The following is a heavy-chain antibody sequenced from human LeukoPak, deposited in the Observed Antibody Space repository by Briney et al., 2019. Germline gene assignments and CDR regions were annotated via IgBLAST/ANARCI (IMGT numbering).Heavy chain of an antibody. CDR3: AGVSSPLYYYYGMDV. J-gene: IGHJ6*02. CDR1: GFTFSSYG. Sequence: GRSLRLSCAASGFTFSSYGMHWVRQAPGKGLEWVAVIWYDGSNKYYADSVKGRFTISRDNSKNTLYLQMNSLRAEDTAVYYCAGVSSPLYYYYGMDVWGQGTTVTVSS. V-gene: IGHV3-33*01. CDR2: IWYDGSNK.